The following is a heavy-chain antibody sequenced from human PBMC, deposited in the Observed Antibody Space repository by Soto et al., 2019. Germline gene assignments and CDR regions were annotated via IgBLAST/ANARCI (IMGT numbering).Heavy chain of an antibody. CDR3: ARDEFGIAAVDY. Sequence: GASVKVSCKASGYTFTSYYMHWVRQAPGQGLEWMGIINPSGGSTSYAQKFQGRVTMTRDTSTSTVYMELSSLRSEDTAVYYCARDEFGIAAVDYWGQGTLVTISS. D-gene: IGHD6-13*01. V-gene: IGHV1-46*01. CDR2: INPSGGST. J-gene: IGHJ4*02. CDR1: GYTFTSYY.